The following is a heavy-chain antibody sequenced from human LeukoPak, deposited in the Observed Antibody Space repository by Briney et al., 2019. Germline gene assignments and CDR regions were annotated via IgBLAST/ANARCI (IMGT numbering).Heavy chain of an antibody. CDR1: GYTFTSYG. J-gene: IGHJ5*02. CDR2: ISAYNGNT. V-gene: IGHV1-18*01. D-gene: IGHD1-26*01. CDR3: AREWELQNWFDP. Sequence: ASVKVSCKASGYTFTSYGISCVRQAPGQGLEWMGWISAYNGNTNYAQKLQGRVTMTTDTSTSTAYMELRSLRSDDTAVYYCAREWELQNWFDPWGQGTLVTVSS.